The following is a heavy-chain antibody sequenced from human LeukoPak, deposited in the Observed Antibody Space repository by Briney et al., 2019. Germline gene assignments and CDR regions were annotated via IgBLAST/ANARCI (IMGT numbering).Heavy chain of an antibody. V-gene: IGHV3-23*01. J-gene: IGHJ5*02. CDR1: GFIFSSDA. CDR2: VSGSGGTT. Sequence: GGSLRLSCAASGFIFSSDAMNWVRQAPGQGLDWVSGVSGSGGTTVYADSVKGRFTISRDNSKNTLYLQMNSLRAEDTAVYYCAKEGAYAALNAWGQGTLVSVSS. D-gene: IGHD1-26*01. CDR3: AKEGAYAALNA.